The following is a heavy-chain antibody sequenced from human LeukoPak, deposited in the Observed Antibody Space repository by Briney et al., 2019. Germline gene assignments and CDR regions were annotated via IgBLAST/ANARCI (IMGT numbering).Heavy chain of an antibody. CDR2: ISGGGSST. D-gene: IGHD6-13*01. Sequence: PGGSLRLSCAASGFTFDNYAMHWVRQAPGKGLEWVSLISGGGSSTSYADSVKGRFTISRDNSKGSLYLQTNSLTTEDTALYYCAKVLGSSSWYSLGYWGQGTLVTVSS. J-gene: IGHJ4*02. CDR3: AKVLGSSSWYSLGY. CDR1: GFTFDNYA. V-gene: IGHV3-43*02.